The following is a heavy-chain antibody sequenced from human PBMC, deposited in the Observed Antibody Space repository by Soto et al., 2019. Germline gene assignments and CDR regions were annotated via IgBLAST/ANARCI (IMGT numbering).Heavy chain of an antibody. J-gene: IGHJ4*02. D-gene: IGHD3-22*01. Sequence: GGSLRLSCAASGFIFSDYYMSWIRQAPGKGLESISYISSSDNIIYYADSVKGRFTISMDNAKNSLYLQMNSLRAEDTAVYYCARDRGYYDSSGYFDYWGQGTMVTVSS. CDR2: ISSSDNII. CDR3: ARDRGYYDSSGYFDY. CDR1: GFIFSDYY. V-gene: IGHV3-11*01.